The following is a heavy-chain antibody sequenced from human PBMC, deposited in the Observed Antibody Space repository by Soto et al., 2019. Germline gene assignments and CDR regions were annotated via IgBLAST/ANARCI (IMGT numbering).Heavy chain of an antibody. V-gene: IGHV1-46*01. Sequence: QVHLVQSGAEVKKPGASVKVSCKASGYTFTNYYIHWVRQAPGQGLEWLGIIRPSGGRTEYAQRFQGRGTMTRDTSTSTVYMALTSLTSADTAVYYCAREPNESYYFDYWGQGTLVTVSS. J-gene: IGHJ4*02. CDR1: GYTFTNYY. CDR2: IRPSGGRT. D-gene: IGHD5-18*01. CDR3: AREPNESYYFDY.